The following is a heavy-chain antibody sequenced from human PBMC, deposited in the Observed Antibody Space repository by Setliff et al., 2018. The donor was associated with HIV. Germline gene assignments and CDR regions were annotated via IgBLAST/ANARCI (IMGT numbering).Heavy chain of an antibody. D-gene: IGHD1-26*01. CDR1: GYTLTTYG. CDR3: ARDSEWGSYIFWTFDI. Sequence: ASVKVSCKASGYTLTTYGISWVRQAPGQGLEWMGWISAYNGNTNYAQKLQGRVTMTTDTSTSTAYMELRSLRSDDTAVYYCARDSEWGSYIFWTFDIWGQGTMVTVSS. CDR2: ISAYNGNT. V-gene: IGHV1-18*01. J-gene: IGHJ3*02.